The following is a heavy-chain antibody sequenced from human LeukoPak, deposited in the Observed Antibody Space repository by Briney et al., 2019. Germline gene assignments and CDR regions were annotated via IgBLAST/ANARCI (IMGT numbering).Heavy chain of an antibody. V-gene: IGHV1-2*02. Sequence: ASVKVSCKASGYTFTGYYMHWVRQAPGQGLEWMGWINPNSGGTNYAQTFQGRVTMTRDTSISTAYMELSRLRSDDTAVYFCASGAEYCGGDCYDKHCFDYWGQGTLVTVSS. CDR3: ASGAEYCGGDCYDKHCFDY. D-gene: IGHD2-21*02. J-gene: IGHJ4*02. CDR2: INPNSGGT. CDR1: GYTFTGYY.